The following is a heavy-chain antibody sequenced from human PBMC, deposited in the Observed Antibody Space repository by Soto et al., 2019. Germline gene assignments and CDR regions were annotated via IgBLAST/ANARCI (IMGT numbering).Heavy chain of an antibody. CDR1: GGSISSYY. J-gene: IGHJ4*02. V-gene: IGHV4-59*01. CDR2: IYYSGST. CDR3: ARRAPQYYYDQTCFDY. D-gene: IGHD3-22*01. Sequence: PSETXSLTCTVSGGSISSYYWSWIRQPPGKGLEWIGYIYYSGSTNYNPSLKSRVTISVDTSKNHFSLKLSSVTAADTAVYYCARRAPQYYYDQTCFDYWGQGTLVTSPQ.